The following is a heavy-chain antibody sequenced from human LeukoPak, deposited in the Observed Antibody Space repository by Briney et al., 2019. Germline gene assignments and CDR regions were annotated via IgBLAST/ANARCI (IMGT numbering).Heavy chain of an antibody. CDR3: ARAARLLDY. D-gene: IGHD2-15*01. CDR2: ISTSGETI. CDR1: GFTFSDHY. Sequence: GGSLRLSCAASGFTFSDHYMSWIRQAPGKGLEWLSYISTSGETINYADSVKGRFTVSRDNTKNSLFLQMNSLRAEDTGVYYCARAARLLDYWGQGTLVSVCS. J-gene: IGHJ4*02. V-gene: IGHV3-11*01.